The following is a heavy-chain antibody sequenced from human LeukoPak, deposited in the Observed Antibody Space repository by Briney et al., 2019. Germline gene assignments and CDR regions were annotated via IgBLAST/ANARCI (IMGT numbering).Heavy chain of an antibody. V-gene: IGHV4-34*01. CDR3: ARRAVTHDY. CDR2: INHSGST. CDR1: GGSFSGYY. Sequence: SETLSLTCAVYGGSFSGYYWSWIRQPPGKGLEWTGEINHSGSTNYNPSLKSRVTISVDTSKNQFSLKLSSVTAADTAVYYCARRAVTHDYWGQGTLVTVSS. D-gene: IGHD4-17*01. J-gene: IGHJ4*02.